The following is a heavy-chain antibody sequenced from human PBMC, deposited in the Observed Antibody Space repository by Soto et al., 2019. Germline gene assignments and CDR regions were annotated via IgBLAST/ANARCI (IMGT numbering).Heavy chain of an antibody. V-gene: IGHV4-34*01. CDR3: ARGGQKWLQLPYFQH. Sequence: QVQLVQSGAEVKKPGSSVKVSCKASGGTFSSYAISWVRQAPGQGLEWIGEINYSGSTTYNPSLTSRVTISIDTSKNHFSLKLSSVTAADTAVYYCARGGQKWLQLPYFQHWGQGTLVTVSS. D-gene: IGHD5-12*01. J-gene: IGHJ1*01. CDR2: INYSGST. CDR1: GGTFSSYA.